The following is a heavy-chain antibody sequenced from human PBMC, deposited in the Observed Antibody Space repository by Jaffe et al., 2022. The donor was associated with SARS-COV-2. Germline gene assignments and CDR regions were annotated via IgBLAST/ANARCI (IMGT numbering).Heavy chain of an antibody. J-gene: IGHJ5*02. D-gene: IGHD3-22*01. CDR1: GFTFSDYF. V-gene: IGHV3-11*01. Sequence: QVQLVESGGALVKPGGSLRLSCAASGFTFSDYFMSWIRQAPGKGLEWVSYISSSGNTIYYADSVKGRFTISRDNAKNSLYLQMNSLRAEDTAVYYCARDFRGYYYDSSGYYDNWFDPWGQGTLVTVSS. CDR2: ISSSGNTI. CDR3: ARDFRGYYYDSSGYYDNWFDP.